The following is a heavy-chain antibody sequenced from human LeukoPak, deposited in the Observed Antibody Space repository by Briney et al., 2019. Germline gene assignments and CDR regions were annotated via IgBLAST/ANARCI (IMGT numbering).Heavy chain of an antibody. D-gene: IGHD3-10*01. CDR2: INAGNGNT. Sequence: ASVKVSCTASGYTFTSYAMHWVRQAPGQRLEWMGWINAGNGNTKYSQKFQGRVTITRDTSASTAYMELSSLRSEDTAVYYCARDPITMVRGGQNWFDPWGQGTLVTVSS. CDR3: ARDPITMVRGGQNWFDP. CDR1: GYTFTSYA. J-gene: IGHJ5*02. V-gene: IGHV1-3*01.